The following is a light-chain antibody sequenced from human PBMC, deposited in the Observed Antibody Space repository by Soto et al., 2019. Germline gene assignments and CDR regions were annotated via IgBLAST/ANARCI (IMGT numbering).Light chain of an antibody. CDR2: GAS. CDR1: QGIKFY. V-gene: IGKV1-39*01. J-gene: IGKJ4*01. Sequence: DIETTQSPSSLSTSVGDTVTITCRASQGIKFYLNWYQQKPGKAPKLLIYGASSLQSGVPSRFSGSGSGTDFTLTISSLQPEDYATYYCQQNYSTPLLTFGGGTKVDIK. CDR3: QQNYSTPLLT.